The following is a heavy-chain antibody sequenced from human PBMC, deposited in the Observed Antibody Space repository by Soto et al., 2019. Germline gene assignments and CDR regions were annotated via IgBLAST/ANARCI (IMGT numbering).Heavy chain of an antibody. V-gene: IGHV1-69*01. CDR3: ARDGASIAAISS. J-gene: IGHJ5*02. CDR1: GGTFSSYA. CDR2: IIPIFGTA. D-gene: IGHD6-6*01. Sequence: QVQLVQSGAEVKKPGSSVKVSCKASGGTFSSYAISWVRQAPGQGLEWMGGIIPIFGTANYAQKFQGRVTSTADDYTSKAYMELSSLRSEDMSVYYCARDGASIAAISSWGQGTLVTVSS.